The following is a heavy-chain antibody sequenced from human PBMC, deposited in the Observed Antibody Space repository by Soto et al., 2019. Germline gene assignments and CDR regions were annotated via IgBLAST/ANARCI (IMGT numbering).Heavy chain of an antibody. CDR2: SSAYNGNT. CDR3: ARESVEQSINY. CDR1: GYTFTSYG. D-gene: IGHD6-19*01. J-gene: IGHJ4*02. Sequence: QVQLVQSGAEVKKPGASVKISCKASGYTFTSYGISWVRQAPGQGLEWVGWSSAYNGNTKYAQKLQGRVTMTTDTSTSTAYMELRSLRSDDTALYYCARESVEQSINYWGQGTLVTVSS. V-gene: IGHV1-18*01.